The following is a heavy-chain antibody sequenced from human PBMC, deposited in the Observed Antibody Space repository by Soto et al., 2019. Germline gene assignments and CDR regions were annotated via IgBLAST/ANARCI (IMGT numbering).Heavy chain of an antibody. CDR3: ARRGYPYSGSYYFPWYYYGMDV. V-gene: IGHV4-39*01. CDR1: GGSISSSSYY. CDR2: IYYSGST. J-gene: IGHJ6*02. Sequence: SETLSLTCTVSGGSISSSSYYWGWIRQPPGKGLEWIGSIYYSGSTYYNPSLKSRVTISVDTSKNQFSLKLSSVTAADTAVYYCARRGYPYSGSYYFPWYYYGMDVWGQGTTVTVSS. D-gene: IGHD1-26*01.